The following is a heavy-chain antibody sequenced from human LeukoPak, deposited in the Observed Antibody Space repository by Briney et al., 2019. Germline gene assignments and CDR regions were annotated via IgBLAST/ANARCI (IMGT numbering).Heavy chain of an antibody. CDR1: GDSISSYY. V-gene: IGHV4-59*12. CDR2: FYYSGST. CDR3: ARVGHKNAFDI. J-gene: IGHJ3*02. D-gene: IGHD2-21*01. Sequence: SETLSLTCTVSGDSISSYYWSWIRQPPGKGPEWIGYFYYSGSTNYNPSLKSRATISVDTSKNQFSLKLSSVTAADTAVYYCARVGHKNAFDIWGQGTMVTVSS.